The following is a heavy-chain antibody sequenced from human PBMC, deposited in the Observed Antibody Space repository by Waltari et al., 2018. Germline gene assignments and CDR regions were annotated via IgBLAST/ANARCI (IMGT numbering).Heavy chain of an antibody. J-gene: IGHJ4*02. V-gene: IGHV4-34*01. D-gene: IGHD1-1*01. CDR3: ARGGTDNWNDVPFSPARLFDY. CDR1: GGSFSGYY. Sequence: QVQLQQWGAGLLKPSETLSLTCAVYGGSFSGYYWSWFRRPPGRGRGWIGEINHSGSTNYNPSLKSRVTISVDTSKNQFSLKLSSVTAADTAVYYCARGGTDNWNDVPFSPARLFDYWGQGTLVTVSS. CDR2: INHSGST.